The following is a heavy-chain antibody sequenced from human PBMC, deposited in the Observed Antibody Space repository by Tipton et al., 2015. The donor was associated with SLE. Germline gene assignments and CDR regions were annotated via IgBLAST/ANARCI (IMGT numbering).Heavy chain of an antibody. J-gene: IGHJ6*03. CDR3: ARGHSDYYYMDV. D-gene: IGHD2-15*01. CDR1: GGSISSYY. Sequence: TLSLTCTVSGGSISSYYWSWIRQLPGKGLEWIGYIYYSGSTNYNPSLKSRVTISVDTSKNQFSLKLSSVTAADTAVYYCARGHSDYYYMDVWGKGTTVTVSS. V-gene: IGHV4-59*01. CDR2: IYYSGST.